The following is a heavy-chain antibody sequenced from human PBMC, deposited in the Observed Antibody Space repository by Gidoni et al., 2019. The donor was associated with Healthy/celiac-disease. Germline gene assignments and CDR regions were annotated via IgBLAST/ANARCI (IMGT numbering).Heavy chain of an antibody. CDR3: ARSIRIYYGMDV. CDR2: ISSSGSTI. CDR1: GFTFSSYE. Sequence: LVQPGGSLRLSCAASGFTFSSYEMNWVRQAPGKGLEWVSYISSSGSTIYYADSVKGRFTISRDNAKNSLYLQMNSLRAEDTAVYYCARSIRIYYGMDVWGQGTTVTVSS. J-gene: IGHJ6*02. D-gene: IGHD2-21*01. V-gene: IGHV3-48*03.